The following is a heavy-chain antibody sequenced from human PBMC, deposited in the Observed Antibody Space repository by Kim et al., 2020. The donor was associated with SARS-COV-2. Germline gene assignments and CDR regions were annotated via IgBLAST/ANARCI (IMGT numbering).Heavy chain of an antibody. D-gene: IGHD3-10*01. J-gene: IGHJ3*02. Sequence: YADSVKCRFTIRRDNAKNSLYLQMNRLGAEDTAVYYCASESRRFSDAFDIWGQGTMVTVSS. CDR3: ASESRRFSDAFDI. V-gene: IGHV3-21*01.